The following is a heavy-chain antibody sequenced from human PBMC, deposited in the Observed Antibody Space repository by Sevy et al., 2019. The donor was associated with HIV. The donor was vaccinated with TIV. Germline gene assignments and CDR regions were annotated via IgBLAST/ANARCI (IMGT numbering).Heavy chain of an antibody. Sequence: GESLKISCAASGFTFSSYEMTWVRQAPGKGLEWISSISSSGTTIYYGDSVEGRFTISRDNPKNSLYLQMNSLRAEDTAFYYCARKGGPYDIGFDPWGQGTLVTVSS. V-gene: IGHV3-48*03. CDR2: ISSSGTTI. CDR3: ARKGGPYDIGFDP. J-gene: IGHJ5*02. CDR1: GFTFSSYE. D-gene: IGHD3-22*01.